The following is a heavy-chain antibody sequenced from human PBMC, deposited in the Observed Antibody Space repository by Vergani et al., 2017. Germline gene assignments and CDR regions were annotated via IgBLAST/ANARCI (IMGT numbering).Heavy chain of an antibody. CDR1: GFTFSSYA. D-gene: IGHD3-10*01. J-gene: IGHJ4*02. CDR2: ISGSGGST. Sequence: EVQLLESGGGLVQPGGSLRLSCAASGFTFSSYAMSWVRQAPGKGLEWVSAISGSGGSTYYADSVKGRFTISIDNSKNTLYLQMNSLRAEDTAVYYCARVGAHRYYGSGSYTDWGQGTLVTVSS. CDR3: ARVGAHRYYGSGSYTD. V-gene: IGHV3-23*01.